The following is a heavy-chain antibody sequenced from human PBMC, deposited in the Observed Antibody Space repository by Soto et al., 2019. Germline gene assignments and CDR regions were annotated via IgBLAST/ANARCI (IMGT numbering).Heavy chain of an antibody. CDR1: GFTFSSYG. CDR3: AKVLRFGETLYYYYGMDV. Sequence: GGSLRLSCAASGFTFSSYGMHWVRQAPGKGLEWVAVISYDGSNKYYADSVKGRFTISRDNSKNTLYLQMNSLRAEDTAVYYCAKVLRFGETLYYYYGMDVWGQGTTVTVSS. V-gene: IGHV3-30*18. D-gene: IGHD3-10*01. J-gene: IGHJ6*02. CDR2: ISYDGSNK.